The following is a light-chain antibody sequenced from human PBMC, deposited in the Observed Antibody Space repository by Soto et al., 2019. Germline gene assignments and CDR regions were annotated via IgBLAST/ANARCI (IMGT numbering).Light chain of an antibody. V-gene: IGKV1-5*03. J-gene: IGKJ1*01. Sequence: DIQMAQSPSTLSASIGDSVTITCRASESIRSWVAWYQQTPGKAPKILINKASELEGGVPPRFSGSGSGTEFTLTISSLQTDDFAPYYCQQYFRHATFGQGTQVDIX. CDR2: KAS. CDR3: QQYFRHAT. CDR1: ESIRSW.